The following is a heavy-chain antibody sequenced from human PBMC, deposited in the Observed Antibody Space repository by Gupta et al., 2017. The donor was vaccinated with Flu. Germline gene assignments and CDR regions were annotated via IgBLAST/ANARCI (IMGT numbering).Heavy chain of an antibody. CDR2: IYYSGST. J-gene: IGHJ5*02. D-gene: IGHD6-13*01. CDR3: ARALSSSWYPREPTNWFDP. V-gene: IGHV4-31*03. Sequence: GQLQESGPGLVKPSQTLSLTCTVSGGSISSGGYYWSWIRQHPGKGLEWIGYIYYSGSTYYNPSLKSRVTISVETSKNQFSLKLSSVTAADTAVYYCARALSSSWYPREPTNWFDPWGQGTLVTVSS. CDR1: GGSISSGGYY.